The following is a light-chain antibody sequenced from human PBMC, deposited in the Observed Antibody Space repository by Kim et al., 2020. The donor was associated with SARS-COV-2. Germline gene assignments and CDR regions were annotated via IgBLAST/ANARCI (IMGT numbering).Light chain of an antibody. CDR3: QQYDSSPRST. CDR1: QSVNSNF. J-gene: IGKJ2*01. Sequence: SPGERATLSCRASQSVNSNFLAWYQQKYGQAPRPLIYGASNRATGIPDRFSGSGSGTDFTLTISRLEPEDFAVYYCQQYDSSPRSTFGQGTKLEI. V-gene: IGKV3-20*01. CDR2: GAS.